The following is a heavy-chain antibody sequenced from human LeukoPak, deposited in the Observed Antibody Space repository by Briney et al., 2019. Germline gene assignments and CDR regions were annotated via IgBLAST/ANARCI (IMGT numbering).Heavy chain of an antibody. V-gene: IGHV4-39*07. D-gene: IGHD1-1*01. CDR1: GGSISSRSYY. CDR2: IYYSGST. CDR3: TQLNVTYDAFDV. Sequence: SETLSLTCTVSGGSISSRSYYWGCIRQPPGKGLEWIGTIYYSGSTYYNPSLKSRVTISLDTSKNHFSLKLTSVTAADTAMYYCTQLNVTYDAFDVWGQGSMVTVSS. J-gene: IGHJ3*01.